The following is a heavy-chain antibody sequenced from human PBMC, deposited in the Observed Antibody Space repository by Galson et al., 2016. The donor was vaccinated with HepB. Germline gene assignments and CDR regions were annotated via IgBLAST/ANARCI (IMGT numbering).Heavy chain of an antibody. Sequence: SLRLSCAASGFSISDTYMSGVRQARGKGLEWVSMIYRGGSTFYADSVEGRFTISRDTSKDTVFLQMNSPRVEDTAIYYCARSPFDYDNLDVGSYFDSWGQGTQVTVSS. CDR2: IYRGGST. V-gene: IGHV3-53*01. CDR3: ARSPFDYDNLDVGSYFDS. D-gene: IGHD3-9*01. CDR1: GFSISDTY. J-gene: IGHJ4*02.